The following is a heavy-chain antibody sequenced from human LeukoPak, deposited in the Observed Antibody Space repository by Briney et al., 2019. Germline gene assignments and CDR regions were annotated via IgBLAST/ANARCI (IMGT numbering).Heavy chain of an antibody. CDR2: TYYRSKWYN. Sequence: SQTLSLTCAISVDSVTSSRAAWNWITQSPSRGLQWLGRTYYRSKWYNDYSVSVKSRIDINADTSKNQFSLQLNSVTPEDTAMYYCTRAGGDSWYFDYWGQGTLVTVSS. D-gene: IGHD2-21*02. J-gene: IGHJ4*02. CDR3: TRAGGDSWYFDY. CDR1: VDSVTSSRAA. V-gene: IGHV6-1*01.